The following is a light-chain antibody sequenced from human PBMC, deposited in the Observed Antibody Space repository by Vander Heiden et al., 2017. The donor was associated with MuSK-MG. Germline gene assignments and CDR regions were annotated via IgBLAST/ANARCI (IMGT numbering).Light chain of an antibody. V-gene: IGLV3-19*01. Sequence: SSELTQDPAVSVALGQTVRITCQGDSLRSYYASWYQQKPGQAPVLVIYGKNNRPSGIPDRFSGSSSGNTASLTITGAQAEDEADYYCNSRDSSGNPPQGVFGGGTKLTVL. CDR1: SLRSYY. CDR2: GKN. CDR3: NSRDSSGNPPQGV. J-gene: IGLJ2*01.